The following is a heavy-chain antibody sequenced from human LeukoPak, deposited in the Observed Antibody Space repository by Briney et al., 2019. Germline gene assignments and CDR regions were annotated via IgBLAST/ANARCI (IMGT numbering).Heavy chain of an antibody. CDR3: ARASPDHGFDP. Sequence: SETLSLTCTVSGYSISSGYYWGWIRQPPGKGLEWIGSIYHSGSTYYNPSLKSRVTISVDTSKNQFSLKLSSVTAADTAVYYCARASPDHGFDPWGQGTLVTVSS. CDR1: GYSISSGYY. J-gene: IGHJ5*02. CDR2: IYHSGST. V-gene: IGHV4-38-2*02.